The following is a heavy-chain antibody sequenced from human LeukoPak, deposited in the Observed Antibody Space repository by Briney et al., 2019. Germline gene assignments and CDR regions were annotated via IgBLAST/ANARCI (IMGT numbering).Heavy chain of an antibody. CDR1: GYTFTGYY. D-gene: IGHD5-12*01. CDR2: INPNSGGT. Sequence: ASVKVSCKASGYTFTGYYMHGVRPAPGQGLEWMGWINPNSGGTNYAQKFQGRVTMTRDTAISTAYMELSRLRSDDTAVYYCARVLVATILFDYWGQGTLVTVSS. V-gene: IGHV1-2*02. J-gene: IGHJ4*02. CDR3: ARVLVATILFDY.